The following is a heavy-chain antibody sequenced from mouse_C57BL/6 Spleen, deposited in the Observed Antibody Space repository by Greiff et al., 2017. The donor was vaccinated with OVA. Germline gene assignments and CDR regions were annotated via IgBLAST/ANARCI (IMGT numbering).Heavy chain of an antibody. CDR1: GYTFTSYW. Sequence: QVQLQQPGAELVKPGASVKLSCKASGYTFTSYWMDWVKQRPGQGLEWIGNIYPSDSETHYNQKFKDKATLTVDKSSSTAYMQLSSLTSEDSAVYYCARGNYSPYYAMDYWGQGTSVTVSS. V-gene: IGHV1-61*01. J-gene: IGHJ4*01. CDR2: IYPSDSET. CDR3: ARGNYSPYYAMDY. D-gene: IGHD2-12*01.